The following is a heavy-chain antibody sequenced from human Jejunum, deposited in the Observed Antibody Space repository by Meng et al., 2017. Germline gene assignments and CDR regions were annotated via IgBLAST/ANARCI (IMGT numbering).Heavy chain of an antibody. CDR2: ISTSGST. CDR3: ARDGFSIGHHFDY. V-gene: IGHV4-4*07. CDR1: GGSISSSY. D-gene: IGHD2-15*01. J-gene: IGHJ4*02. Sequence: QVQLQESGPGLGMPSETLSLTFTVSGGSISSSYWSWIRQPAGKGLEWIGRISTSGSTNYNPSLKSRVTMSLDTSKNQFSLKLSSVTAADTAVYYCARDGFSIGHHFDYWDQGTLVTASS.